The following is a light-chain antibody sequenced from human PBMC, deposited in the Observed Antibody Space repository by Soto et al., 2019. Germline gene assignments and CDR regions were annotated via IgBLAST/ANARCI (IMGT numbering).Light chain of an antibody. J-gene: IGLJ1*01. V-gene: IGLV2-14*01. CDR2: DVS. CDR1: SSDVGGYNY. Sequence: QSVLTQSASVSRSPGQSITISCTRTSSDVGGYNYVSWYQQHPGKAPKFMIYDVSNRPSGVSNRFSGSKSGNTASLTISGLQAEDEADYYCCSYTTSNTRQIVFGTGTKVTVL. CDR3: CSYTTSNTRQIV.